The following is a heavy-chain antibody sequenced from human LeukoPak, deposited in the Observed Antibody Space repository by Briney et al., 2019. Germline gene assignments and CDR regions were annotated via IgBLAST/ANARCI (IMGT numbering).Heavy chain of an antibody. CDR1: GFTFSSYW. D-gene: IGHD6-19*01. J-gene: IGHJ6*02. CDR3: AKAPHRNRWLVKQYGMDV. Sequence: GGSLRLSCAASGFTFSSYWMTWIRQAPGKGLEWVANIKQDGSEKYYVDSVKGRFTISRDNSKNTLYLQMNSLRAEDTAVYYCAKAPHRNRWLVKQYGMDVWGQGTTVTVSS. CDR2: IKQDGSEK. V-gene: IGHV3-7*03.